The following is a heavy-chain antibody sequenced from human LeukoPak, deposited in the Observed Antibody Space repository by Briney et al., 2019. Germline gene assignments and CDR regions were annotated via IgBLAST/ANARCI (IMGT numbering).Heavy chain of an antibody. CDR1: GYTFTSYG. D-gene: IGHD5-18*01. CDR2: INTYNGNM. Sequence: ASVKVSCKASGYTFTSYGISWVRQAPGQGLEWMGWINTYNGNMNYAQKLQGRVTMTTDTSTNTAYMELRSLRSDDTAVYHCAREGYSYSLDYWGQGTLVTVSS. CDR3: AREGYSYSLDY. V-gene: IGHV1-18*01. J-gene: IGHJ4*02.